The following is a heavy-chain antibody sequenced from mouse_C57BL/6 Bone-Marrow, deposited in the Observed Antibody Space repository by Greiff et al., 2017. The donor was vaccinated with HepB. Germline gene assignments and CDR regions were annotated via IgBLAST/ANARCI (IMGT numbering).Heavy chain of an antibody. D-gene: IGHD1-1*01. V-gene: IGHV2-2*01. CDR3: ASHYYGSSWFAY. CDR2: IWRGGST. J-gene: IGHJ3*01. CDR1: GFSLTSYG. Sequence: QVQLQQSGPGLVQPSQSLSITCTVSGFSLTSYGVHWVRQSPGKGLEWLGVIWRGGSTDYNAAFISRLSISKDNSKSQVFFKMNSLQADDTAIYYCASHYYGSSWFAYWGQGTLVTVSA.